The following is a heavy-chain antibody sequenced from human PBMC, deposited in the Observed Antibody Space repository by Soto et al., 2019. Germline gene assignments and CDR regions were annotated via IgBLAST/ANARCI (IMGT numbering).Heavy chain of an antibody. CDR1: GDSITSGGYY. Sequence: PSETLSLTCTVTGDSITSGGYYWSWIRQHPGKGLEWLGYIYGSGGSGSTLYNPSLKGRITLSVDTSKTQFSLNLSSVTVADTAVYFCAKKQAGYFYGIDYWGQGTLVTVSS. CDR2: IYGSGGSGST. J-gene: IGHJ4*02. CDR3: AKKQAGYFYGIDY. D-gene: IGHD5-18*01. V-gene: IGHV4-31*03.